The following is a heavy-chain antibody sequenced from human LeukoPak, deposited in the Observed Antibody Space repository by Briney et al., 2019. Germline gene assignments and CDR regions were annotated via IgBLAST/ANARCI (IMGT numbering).Heavy chain of an antibody. D-gene: IGHD3-10*01. J-gene: IGHJ6*02. CDR1: GFTFSSYG. CDR3: AKDLITMVRGVTAYYYGMDV. CDR2: ISYDGSNK. V-gene: IGHV3-30*18. Sequence: GGSLRLSCAASGFTFSSYGMHWVRQAPGKGLEWVAVISYDGSNKYYADSVKGRFTISRDNSKNTLYLQMNSLRAEDTATYYCAKDLITMVRGVTAYYYGMDVWGQGPTVTVSS.